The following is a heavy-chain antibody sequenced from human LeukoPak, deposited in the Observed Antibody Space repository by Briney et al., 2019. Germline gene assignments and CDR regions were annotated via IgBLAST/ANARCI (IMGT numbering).Heavy chain of an antibody. J-gene: IGHJ4*02. Sequence: GGSLRLSCAASGFTFSSYSMNWVRQAPGKGLEWVSYISSSNSTIYYADSVKGRFTISRDNAKNSLYLQMNSLRDEDTAVYYCARDSGYYYDSSGYSDYWGQGTLVTVSS. CDR3: ARDSGYYYDSSGYSDY. V-gene: IGHV3-48*02. CDR2: ISSSNSTI. D-gene: IGHD3-22*01. CDR1: GFTFSSYS.